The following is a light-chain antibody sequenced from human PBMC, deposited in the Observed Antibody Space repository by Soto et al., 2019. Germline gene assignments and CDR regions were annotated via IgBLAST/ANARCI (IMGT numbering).Light chain of an antibody. CDR3: SSYTPSKSIV. CDR2: EVN. Sequence: QSVLTQPASVSGSPGQSITISCTGTTSDIGGYNYVSWYQQYPGKAPKLIIYEVNKRPSGVSNRFSGSKAGNTASLIISGLQAEDEAAFYCSSYTPSKSIVFGGGTKLTVL. CDR1: TSDIGGYNY. J-gene: IGLJ2*01. V-gene: IGLV2-14*01.